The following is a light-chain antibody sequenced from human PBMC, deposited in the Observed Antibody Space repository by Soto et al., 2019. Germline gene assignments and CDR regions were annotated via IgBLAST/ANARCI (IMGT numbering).Light chain of an antibody. CDR2: GAS. CDR3: QQGHNWPLT. J-gene: IGKJ2*01. CDR1: QSISSE. V-gene: IGKV3-15*01. Sequence: EIVMTQSPATLSVSPGESATLSCRASQSISSELAWYQQKPGQPPRLIIYGASTRATGVPARFTGSGSGSDFTPTISGLQSEDFAVYYCQQGHNWPLTFGQGTRLEI.